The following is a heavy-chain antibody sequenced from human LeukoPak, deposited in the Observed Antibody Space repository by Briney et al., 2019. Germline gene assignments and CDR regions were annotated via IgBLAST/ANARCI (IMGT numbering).Heavy chain of an antibody. CDR1: GFTFSSYS. CDR2: ISSRSTYI. V-gene: IGHV3-21*01. D-gene: IGHD6-13*01. CDR3: ARMDSSSWYDRGTYYFDY. J-gene: IGHJ4*02. Sequence: GGSLRLSCAASGFTFSSYSMNWVRQAPGKGLEWVSSISSRSTYIYHADSVKGRFTISRDNAKNSLFLQMNSLRAEDTAVYYCARMDSSSWYDRGTYYFDYWGQGTLVTVSS.